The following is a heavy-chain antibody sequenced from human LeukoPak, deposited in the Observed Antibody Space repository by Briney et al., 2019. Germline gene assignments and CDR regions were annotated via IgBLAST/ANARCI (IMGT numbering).Heavy chain of an antibody. V-gene: IGHV4-59*01. J-gene: IGHJ4*02. CDR1: GGSIDSYY. CDR3: ARVHQSAKSSFDS. D-gene: IGHD2-2*01. Sequence: PSETLSLTCTVSGGSIDSYYWSWIRQPPGKGLEWIGYIYYTGSTEYHPSLKSRVTISLDTSKNQFSLKLTSVTAADTAVSYCARVHQSAKSSFDSGGGETLVSFPS. CDR2: IYYTGST.